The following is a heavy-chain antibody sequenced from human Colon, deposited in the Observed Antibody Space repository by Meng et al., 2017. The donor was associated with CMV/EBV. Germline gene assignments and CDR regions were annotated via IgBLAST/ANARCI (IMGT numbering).Heavy chain of an antibody. CDR1: GITFTTFA. CDR2: ISGSGETT. V-gene: IGHV3-23*01. CDR3: AKTIAPGTLARPFDP. J-gene: IGHJ5*02. D-gene: IGHD6-6*01. Sequence: GGSLRLSCAASGITFTTFAMSWVRQAPGKGLEWVSSISGSGETTKYADSVKGRFTISRDNSKNTVHLQMNSLRAEDTAVYFCAKTIAPGTLARPFDPWGQGTLVTVSS.